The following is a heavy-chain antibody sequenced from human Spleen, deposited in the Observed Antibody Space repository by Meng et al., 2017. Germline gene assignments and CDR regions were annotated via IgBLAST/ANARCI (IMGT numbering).Heavy chain of an antibody. CDR3: ARVDRYCGTYFDY. CDR1: GGAISNSDYY. CDR2: IFHSGST. V-gene: IGHV4-30-4*01. D-gene: IGHD1-26*01. Sequence: QVQLQESGPGLVKPSQTLSLTCPVSGGAISNSDYYWGWIRQPPGKGLEWCGEIFHSGSTIYNPSLETRVAISVDSSKNQFSLELSSVTAAVTAVYYFARVDRYCGTYFDYWGHGALVTVSS. J-gene: IGHJ4*01.